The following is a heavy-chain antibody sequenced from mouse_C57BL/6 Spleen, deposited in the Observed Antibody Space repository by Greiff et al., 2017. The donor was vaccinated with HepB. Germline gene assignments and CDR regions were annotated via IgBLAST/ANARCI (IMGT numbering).Heavy chain of an antibody. D-gene: IGHD1-1*01. J-gene: IGHJ2*01. CDR1: GYTFTSYW. CDR2: IDPSDSYT. Sequence: QVQLQQPGAELVKPGASVKLSCKASGYTFTSYWMQWVKQRPGQGLEWIGEIDPSDSYTNYNQKFKGKATLTVDTSSSTSYMHLSSLTSEDSAVDYCARGSSRGLYYFDYWGQGTTLTVSS. CDR3: ARGSSRGLYYFDY. V-gene: IGHV1-50*01.